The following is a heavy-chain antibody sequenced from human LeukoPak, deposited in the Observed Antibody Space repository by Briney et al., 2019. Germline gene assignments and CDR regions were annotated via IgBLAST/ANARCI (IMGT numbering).Heavy chain of an antibody. CDR1: GFIFSTYE. V-gene: IGHV3-48*03. Sequence: GGSLRLSCAASGFIFSTYEMNWVRQAPGKGLEWVSYISSSGSTMYYADSVKGRFTISRDSAKNSLFLQMNSLKGEDTAVYYCARGRCTGGSCYSNFEYWGQGTLVTVSS. CDR3: ARGRCTGGSCYSNFEY. D-gene: IGHD2-15*01. J-gene: IGHJ4*02. CDR2: ISSSGSTM.